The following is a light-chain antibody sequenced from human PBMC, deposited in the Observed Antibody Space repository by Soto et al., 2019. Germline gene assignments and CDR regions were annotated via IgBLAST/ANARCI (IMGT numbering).Light chain of an antibody. CDR1: QDIGNY. Sequence: DIQMTQSPSSLSASVGDRVTITCRASQDIGNYLVWFQQKPGKVPKLLIYAAPTLQSGVPSRFSGSGSGTDFTLTISSLQPEDAATYYCQKYHSAPLTFGGGTKVEIK. J-gene: IGKJ4*01. V-gene: IGKV1-27*01. CDR2: AAP. CDR3: QKYHSAPLT.